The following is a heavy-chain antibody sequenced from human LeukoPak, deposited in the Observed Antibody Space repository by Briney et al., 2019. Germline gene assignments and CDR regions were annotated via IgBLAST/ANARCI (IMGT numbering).Heavy chain of an antibody. D-gene: IGHD1-7*01. CDR2: IIPIFGTA. Sequence: SVKVSCKTSGYTFTSYGVSWVRQAPGQGLEWMGGIIPIFGTANYAQKFQGRVTITADESTSTAYMELSSLRSEDTAVYYCARGVAGTNWFDPWGQGTLVTVSS. V-gene: IGHV1-69*13. J-gene: IGHJ5*02. CDR1: GYTFTSYG. CDR3: ARGVAGTNWFDP.